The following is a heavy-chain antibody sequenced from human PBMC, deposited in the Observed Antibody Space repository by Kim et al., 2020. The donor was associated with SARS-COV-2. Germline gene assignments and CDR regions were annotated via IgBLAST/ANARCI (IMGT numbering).Heavy chain of an antibody. CDR1: GGSISSGGYY. Sequence: SETLSLTCTVSGGSISSGGYYWSWIRQHPGKGLEWIGYIYYSGSTYYNPSLKSRVTISVDTSKNQFSLKLSSVTAADTAVYYCARDRGEMATINVFDIWGQGTMVTVSS. CDR3: ARDRGEMATINVFDI. J-gene: IGHJ3*02. D-gene: IGHD5-12*01. CDR2: IYYSGST. V-gene: IGHV4-31*03.